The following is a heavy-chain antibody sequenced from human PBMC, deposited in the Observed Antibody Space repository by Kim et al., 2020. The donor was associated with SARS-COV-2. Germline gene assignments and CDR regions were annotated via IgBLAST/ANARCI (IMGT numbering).Heavy chain of an antibody. V-gene: IGHV4-59*08. CDR3: ARRDWGYYFDY. J-gene: IGHJ4*02. D-gene: IGHD3-16*01. CDR2: IYYSGST. Sequence: SETLSLTCTVSGGSISSYYWSWIRQPPGKGLEWIGYIYYSGSTNYNPSLKSRVTISVDTSKNQFSLKLSSVTAADTAVYYCARRDWGYYFDYWGQGTLVT. CDR1: GGSISSYY.